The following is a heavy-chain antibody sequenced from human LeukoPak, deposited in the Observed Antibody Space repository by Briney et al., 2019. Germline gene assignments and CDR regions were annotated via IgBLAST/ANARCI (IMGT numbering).Heavy chain of an antibody. D-gene: IGHD1-26*01. CDR1: GFTFSSYW. Sequence: GGSLRLSCVASGFTFSSYWMSWVRQAPGKGLEWVANINQDGGEKYAVDSAKGRFTISRDNAKNSLYLQMNSLRAEDTAVYYCARDPYSGGYGDYYYYYMDLWGQGTTVTISS. V-gene: IGHV3-7*01. CDR2: INQDGGEK. CDR3: ARDPYSGGYGDYYYYYMDL. J-gene: IGHJ6*03.